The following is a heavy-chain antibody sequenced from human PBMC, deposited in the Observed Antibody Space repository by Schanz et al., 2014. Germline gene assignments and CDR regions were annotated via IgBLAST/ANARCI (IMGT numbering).Heavy chain of an antibody. CDR3: ARIGGSVFDY. CDR1: GFTLSSYG. Sequence: EVQLLESGGGLIQPGGSLRLSCAASGFTLSSYGMHWVRQAPGKGLEWVSAISGSGGSTYYADSVKGRFTISRDNSKNSLYLQMNSLRAEDTAVYYCARIGGSVFDYWAQGTLVTVSS. J-gene: IGHJ4*02. CDR2: ISGSGGST. V-gene: IGHV3-23*01. D-gene: IGHD3-10*01.